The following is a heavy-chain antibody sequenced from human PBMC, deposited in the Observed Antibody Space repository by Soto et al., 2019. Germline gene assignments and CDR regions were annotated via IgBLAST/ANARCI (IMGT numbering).Heavy chain of an antibody. V-gene: IGHV4-61*01. J-gene: IGHJ4*02. CDR3: AVEDYCSGGSCYGLDY. CDR1: GGSVSSGSYY. Sequence: QVQLQESGPGLVKPSETLSLTCTVSGGSVSSGSYYWSWIRQPPGKGLEWIGYIYYTGSTNYNPSLKSRVTISVDTSTNQFSLKLTSVTAADTAVYYCAVEDYCSGGSCYGLDYWGQGTLVTVSS. CDR2: IYYTGST. D-gene: IGHD2-15*01.